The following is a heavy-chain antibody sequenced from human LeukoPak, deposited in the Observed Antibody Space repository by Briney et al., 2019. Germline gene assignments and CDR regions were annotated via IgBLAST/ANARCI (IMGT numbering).Heavy chain of an antibody. V-gene: IGHV3-74*01. Sequence: PWGSLRLSCAASGFTFSRYWLHWVRQAPGKGLVWVSRTNADESTTGYADSVKGRFTISRDNAKNTLYLQMNSLRAEDTAVYYCARGSSATGDYTMDVWGQGTTVTVSS. CDR2: TNADESTT. CDR1: GFTFSRYW. J-gene: IGHJ6*02. CDR3: ARGSSATGDYTMDV. D-gene: IGHD6-6*01.